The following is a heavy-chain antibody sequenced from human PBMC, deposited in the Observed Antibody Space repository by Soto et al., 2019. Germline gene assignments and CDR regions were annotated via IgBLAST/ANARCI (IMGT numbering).Heavy chain of an antibody. V-gene: IGHV3-30*18. Sequence: QVQLVESGGGVVQPGRSLRLSCAASGFTFSSYGMHWVRQAPGKGLEWVAVISYDGSNKYYADSVKGRFTISRDNSKNTLYLQMNSLRAEDTAVYYCAKQEEQWLPHHSFDYWGQGTLVTVSS. J-gene: IGHJ4*02. D-gene: IGHD6-19*01. CDR2: ISYDGSNK. CDR3: AKQEEQWLPHHSFDY. CDR1: GFTFSSYG.